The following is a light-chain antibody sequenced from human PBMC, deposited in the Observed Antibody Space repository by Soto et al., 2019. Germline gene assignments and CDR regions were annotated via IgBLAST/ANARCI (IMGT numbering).Light chain of an antibody. CDR2: KVS. V-gene: IGLV2-14*01. CDR3: SSYISSSTFVV. J-gene: IGLJ2*01. Sequence: QSALTQPASVSGSPGQSITISCTGTSRDVGGYNYVSWHQQHPGKAPKVIITKVSNRPSGVSNRFSGSKSGNTASLTISGLQAEDEADYYCSSYISSSTFVVFGGGTKLTVL. CDR1: SRDVGGYNY.